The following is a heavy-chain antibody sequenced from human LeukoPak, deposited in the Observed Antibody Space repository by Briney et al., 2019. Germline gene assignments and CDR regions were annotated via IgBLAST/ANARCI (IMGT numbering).Heavy chain of an antibody. V-gene: IGHV3-15*01. J-gene: IGHJ4*02. Sequence: GGSLRLSRAASGFTFSGAWMSWVRQAPGKGLEWVGRIKSKTNGETVDYGAPVKGRFNISRDDSKNTVFLQMNSLKTEDTAVYYCSTAYGGSGSDWGQGTLVTVSS. CDR3: STAYGGSGSD. CDR1: GFTFSGAW. CDR2: IKSKTNGETV. D-gene: IGHD3-10*01.